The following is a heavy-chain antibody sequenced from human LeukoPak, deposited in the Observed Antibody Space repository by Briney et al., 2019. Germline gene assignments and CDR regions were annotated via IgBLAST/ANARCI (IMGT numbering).Heavy chain of an antibody. CDR1: GGSISNYY. Sequence: SETLSLTCTVSGGSISNYYWNWIRQPAGKGLEWIGRIYTTGITNYNASVKSRVTISVDQSKNQFSLKLTFVTAADTAVYYCARGDYASGSYRFDPWGQGTLVTVSS. J-gene: IGHJ5*02. V-gene: IGHV4-4*07. CDR3: ARGDYASGSYRFDP. CDR2: IYTTGIT. D-gene: IGHD3-10*01.